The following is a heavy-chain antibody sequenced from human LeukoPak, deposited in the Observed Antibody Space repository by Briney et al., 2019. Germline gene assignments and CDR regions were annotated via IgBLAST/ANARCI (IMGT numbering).Heavy chain of an antibody. V-gene: IGHV1-24*01. CDR3: ATVVVPAAPLDY. Sequence: ASVKVSCKVSGYTLTELSMHWVRQAPGKGLEWMGGFDPEDGETIYAQKFQGRVTMTEDTSTDTAYVELSSLRSEDTAVYYCATVVVPAAPLDYWGQGTLVTVSS. J-gene: IGHJ4*02. CDR2: FDPEDGET. CDR1: GYTLTELS. D-gene: IGHD2-2*01.